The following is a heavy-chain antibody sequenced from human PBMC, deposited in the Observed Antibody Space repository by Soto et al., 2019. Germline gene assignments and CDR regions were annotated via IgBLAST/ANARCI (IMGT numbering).Heavy chain of an antibody. CDR2: IYYSGST. CDR1: GGSISSYY. V-gene: IGHV4-59*08. D-gene: IGHD6-13*01. CDR3: ARRVLGSSWYSFWFDP. Sequence: SETLSLTCTVSGGSISSYYWSWIRQPPGKGLEWIGYIYYSGSTNYNPSLKSRVTISVDTSKNQFSLKLGSVTAADTAVYYCARRVLGSSWYSFWFDPWGQGTLVTVSS. J-gene: IGHJ5*02.